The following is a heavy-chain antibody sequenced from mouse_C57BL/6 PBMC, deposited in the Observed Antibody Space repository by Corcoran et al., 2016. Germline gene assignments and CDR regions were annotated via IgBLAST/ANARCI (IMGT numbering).Heavy chain of an antibody. CDR2: IYPRSGNT. V-gene: IGHV1-81*01. Sequence: QVQLQQSGAELARPGASVKLSCKASGYTFTSYGISWVKQRTGQGLEWIGEIYPRSGNTYYNEKFKGKATLTADKSSSTAYMELRSLTSEDSAVYFCARVLRSYWYFDVWGTGTTFTVSS. J-gene: IGHJ1*03. D-gene: IGHD1-1*01. CDR3: ARVLRSYWYFDV. CDR1: GYTFTSYG.